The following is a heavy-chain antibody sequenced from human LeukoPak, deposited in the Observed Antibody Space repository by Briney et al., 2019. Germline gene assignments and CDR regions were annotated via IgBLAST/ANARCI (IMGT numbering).Heavy chain of an antibody. D-gene: IGHD4-17*01. V-gene: IGHV4-4*02. Sequence: KPSETLSLTCAVSGDSISSSNWWSWVRQPPGKGLEWIGEIYHSGSTNYNPSLKSRDTISVDKSKDQFSLKLSSVTAADTAVYYCTRRAYGDLFDYWGQGTLVTVSS. CDR1: GDSISSSNW. CDR3: TRRAYGDLFDY. J-gene: IGHJ4*02. CDR2: IYHSGST.